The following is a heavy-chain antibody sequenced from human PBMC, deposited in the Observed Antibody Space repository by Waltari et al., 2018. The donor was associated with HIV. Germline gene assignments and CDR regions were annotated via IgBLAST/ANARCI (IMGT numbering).Heavy chain of an antibody. V-gene: IGHV3-7*01. D-gene: IGHD1-26*01. J-gene: IGHJ4*02. CDR3: ARARHNSGSYYPHFDY. Sequence: EVQLVESGGDLVQPGGSLRLSCAASGFTLSSYWMTWVRQAPGKGLEWVANIKQDGSEKYYVDSVKGRFTISRDNAKNSLYLQMNSLRADDTAVYYCARARHNSGSYYPHFDYWGQGILVTVS. CDR2: IKQDGSEK. CDR1: GFTLSSYW.